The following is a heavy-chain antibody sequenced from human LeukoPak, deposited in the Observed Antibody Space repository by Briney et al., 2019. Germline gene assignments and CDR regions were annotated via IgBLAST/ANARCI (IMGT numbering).Heavy chain of an antibody. CDR2: IYYSGTT. J-gene: IGHJ5*02. D-gene: IGHD6-13*01. CDR1: GGSFSGYY. Sequence: SETLPLTCAVYGGSFSGYYWGWVRQPAGKGLVWIGSIYYSGTTYYSPSLKSRVTISVDTSKNQFSLKLTSVTAADTAVYYCARSMAAEGPTHNWFDPWGQGTLVTVSS. V-gene: IGHV4-39*01. CDR3: ARSMAAEGPTHNWFDP.